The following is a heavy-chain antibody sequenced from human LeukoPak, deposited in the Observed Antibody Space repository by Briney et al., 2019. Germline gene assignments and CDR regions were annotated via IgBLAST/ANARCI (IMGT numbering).Heavy chain of an antibody. V-gene: IGHV3-23*01. J-gene: IGHJ4*02. D-gene: IGHD3-3*01. CDR2: ISGSGGST. Sequence: GGSLRLSCAASGFTFKNAWMNWVRQAPGKGLEWVSAISGSGGSTYYADSVKGRFTISRDNSRNTLYLQMNSLRVEDTAVYYCAKQYYNFWSGWVNWGQGTLVTVSS. CDR3: AKQYYNFWSGWVN. CDR1: GFTFKNAW.